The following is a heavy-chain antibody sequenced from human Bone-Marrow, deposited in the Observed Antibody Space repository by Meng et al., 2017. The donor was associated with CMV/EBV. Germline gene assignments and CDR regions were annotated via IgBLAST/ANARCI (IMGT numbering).Heavy chain of an antibody. CDR1: GFTFSSYA. CDR3: AKDLHRGEWLVKSYYFAD. CDR2: ISGSGGST. D-gene: IGHD6-19*01. J-gene: IGHJ4*01. Sequence: GGSLRLSCAASGFTFSSYAMSWVRQAPGKGLEWVSAISGSGGSTYYADSVKGRFTISRDNSKNTLYLQMNSLRAEDTAVYYCAKDLHRGEWLVKSYYFADWGPGKLVNVSS. V-gene: IGHV3-23*01.